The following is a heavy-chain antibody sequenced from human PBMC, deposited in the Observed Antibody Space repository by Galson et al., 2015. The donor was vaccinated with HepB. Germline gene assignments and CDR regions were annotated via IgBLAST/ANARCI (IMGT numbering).Heavy chain of an antibody. J-gene: IGHJ4*02. CDR2: INTNTGNP. D-gene: IGHD3-10*01. CDR1: GYTFTNYA. V-gene: IGHV7-4-1*02. Sequence: SVKVSCKASGYTFTNYAINWVRQAPGQGLEWMGWINTNTGNPTFAQGFTGRFVFSLDTSVSTAYLQISSLKAEDTAVYYCARSGSRRYHFWGQGTLVTVSS. CDR3: ARSGSRRYHF.